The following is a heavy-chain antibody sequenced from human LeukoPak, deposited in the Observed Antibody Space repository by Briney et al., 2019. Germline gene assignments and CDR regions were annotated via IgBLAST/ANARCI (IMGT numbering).Heavy chain of an antibody. J-gene: IGHJ4*02. V-gene: IGHV3-30-3*01. CDR3: ARGGSGYRYGYDY. CDR1: GFTFSSYA. D-gene: IGHD5-18*01. Sequence: QSGGSLRLSCAASGFTFSSYAMHWVRQAPGKGLEWVAVISYDGSNKYYADSVKGRFTISRDNAKNTLYLQMNTLRAEDTAVYYCARGGSGYRYGYDYWGQGTLVTVSS. CDR2: ISYDGSNK.